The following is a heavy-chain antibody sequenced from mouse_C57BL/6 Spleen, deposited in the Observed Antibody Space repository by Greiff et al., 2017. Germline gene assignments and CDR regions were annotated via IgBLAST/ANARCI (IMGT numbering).Heavy chain of an antibody. CDR1: GYSFTSYY. V-gene: IGHV1-66*01. CDR3: ARCSRVPYYAMDY. Sequence: QVQLQQSGPELVKPGASVKISCKASGYSFTSYYIHWVKQRPGQGLEWIGWIYPGSGNTKYNEKFKGKATLTADTSSSTAYMQLSSLTSEDSAVYYCARCSRVPYYAMDYWGQGTSVTVSS. CDR2: IYPGSGNT. D-gene: IGHD1-1*01. J-gene: IGHJ4*01.